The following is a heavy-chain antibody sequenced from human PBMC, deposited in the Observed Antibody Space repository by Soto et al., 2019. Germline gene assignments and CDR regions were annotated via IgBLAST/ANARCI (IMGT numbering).Heavy chain of an antibody. Sequence: QVQLQQWGAGLLKPSETPSLTCAVYGGSFSGYYWSWIRQPPGKGLEWIGEINHSGSTNYNPSLKSRVTISVDTFKNQFSLKLSSVTAADTAVYYCARGRRGDYNRRNWFDPWGQGTLVTVSS. CDR2: INHSGST. J-gene: IGHJ5*02. CDR3: ARGRRGDYNRRNWFDP. CDR1: GGSFSGYY. V-gene: IGHV4-34*01. D-gene: IGHD4-17*01.